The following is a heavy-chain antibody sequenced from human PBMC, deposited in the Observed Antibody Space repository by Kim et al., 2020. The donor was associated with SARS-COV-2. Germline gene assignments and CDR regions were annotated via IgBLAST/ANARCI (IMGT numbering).Heavy chain of an antibody. CDR1: GFTFSSYA. J-gene: IGHJ4*02. CDR3: AKYSSGSFDY. CDR2: IYSGGSST. V-gene: IGHV3-23*03. D-gene: IGHD6-19*01. Sequence: GGSLRLSCAASGFTFSSYAMSWVRQAPGKGLEWVSVIYSGGSSTYYADSVKGRFTISRDNSKNTLYLQMNSLRAEDTAVYYCAKYSSGSFDYWGQGTLVT.